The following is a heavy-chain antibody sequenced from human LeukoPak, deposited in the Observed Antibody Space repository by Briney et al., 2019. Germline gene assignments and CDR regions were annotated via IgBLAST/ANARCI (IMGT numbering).Heavy chain of an antibody. J-gene: IGHJ4*02. D-gene: IGHD5-12*01. Sequence: GGSLRLSCAASGFTFSSYAMHWVRQAPGKGLEWVAVISYDGSNKYYADSVKGRFTISRDNSKNTLYLQMNSLRAEDTAVYYCARKGYSGYGPDYWGQGTLDTVSS. CDR3: ARKGYSGYGPDY. CDR2: ISYDGSNK. CDR1: GFTFSSYA. V-gene: IGHV3-30*04.